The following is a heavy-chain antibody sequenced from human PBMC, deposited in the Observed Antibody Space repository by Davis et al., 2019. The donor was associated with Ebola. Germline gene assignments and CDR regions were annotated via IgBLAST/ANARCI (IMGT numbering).Heavy chain of an antibody. V-gene: IGHV3-30-3*01. CDR1: EFAFKHYP. CDR3: ARDLWLGAPDYLDS. CDR2: ISYAGGLQ. J-gene: IGHJ4*02. Sequence: AGSLRLSCVVSEFAFKHYPFHWVRQAPGKGLEWVAVISYAGGLQLYRESVKGRFTISRDDSKSTLYLQMNSLRTEDTAMYYCARDLWLGAPDYLDSWGQGTLVTVSS. D-gene: IGHD1-26*01.